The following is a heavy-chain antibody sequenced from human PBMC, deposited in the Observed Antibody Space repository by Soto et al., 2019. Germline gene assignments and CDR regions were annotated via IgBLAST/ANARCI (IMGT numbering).Heavy chain of an antibody. CDR1: GFTFTSHW. J-gene: IGHJ4*02. V-gene: IGHV3-74*01. CDR2: INTDGSAT. CDR3: AREFSRALDY. Sequence: GGSLRLSCAASGFTFTSHWMHWVRQAPGKGLVWVSRINTDGSATNCADSVKGRFTISRDNANNTLYLQMNSLRAEDTAVYYCAREFSRALDYWGQGTLVTVSS.